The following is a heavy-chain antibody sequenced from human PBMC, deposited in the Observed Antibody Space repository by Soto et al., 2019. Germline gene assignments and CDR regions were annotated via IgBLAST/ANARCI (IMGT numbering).Heavy chain of an antibody. CDR3: ARGFDYRWIY. V-gene: IGHV4-4*02. CDR1: GDSISTKYW. J-gene: IGHJ4*02. D-gene: IGHD3-16*01. Sequence: QVLLQESGPGLVKPSGTLSLTCAVSGDSISTKYWWSWVRQPPGKGLELIGEIHQRGRNNYIPSLKSRVTMSLDKSNNQLSLKLSSVTAADTDVYYCARGFDYRWIYWGQGTLVTVSS. CDR2: IHQRGRN.